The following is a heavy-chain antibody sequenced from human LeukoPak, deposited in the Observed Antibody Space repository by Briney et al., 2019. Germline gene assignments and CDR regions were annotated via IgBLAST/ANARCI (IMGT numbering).Heavy chain of an antibody. V-gene: IGHV4-59*01. D-gene: IGHD3-10*01. CDR2: IHSTGST. J-gene: IGHJ5*02. Sequence: SETLSLTCTVSGASISGYYWSWIRQSPGKTLEWIGYIHSTGSTNYNPSLKSRVTISADTSENQFSLKLTSVTAADTAVYYCARGGRGRNWFDPWGQGTLVTVSS. CDR3: ARGGRGRNWFDP. CDR1: GASISGYY.